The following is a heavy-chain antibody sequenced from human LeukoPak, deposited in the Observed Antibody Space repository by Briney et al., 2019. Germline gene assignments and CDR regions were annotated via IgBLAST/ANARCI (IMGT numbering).Heavy chain of an antibody. CDR3: AKEYAGSGSHYNVGFAFDI. Sequence: GGSLRLSCAASGFTFSSYAMSWVRQAPGKGLEWVSAISGSGGSTYYADSVKGRFTISRDNSKNTLYLQMNSLRAEDTAVYYCAKEYAGSGSHYNVGFAFDIWGQGTMVTVSS. V-gene: IGHV3-23*01. CDR1: GFTFSSYA. D-gene: IGHD3-10*01. J-gene: IGHJ3*02. CDR2: ISGSGGST.